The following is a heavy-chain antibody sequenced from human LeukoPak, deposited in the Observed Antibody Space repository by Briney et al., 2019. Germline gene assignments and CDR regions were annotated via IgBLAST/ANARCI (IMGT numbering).Heavy chain of an antibody. D-gene: IGHD6-19*01. CDR3: AKVKEMYSSGSYYFDY. CDR1: GFTFSSYG. J-gene: IGHJ4*02. V-gene: IGHV3-30*18. CDR2: ISYDGFNP. Sequence: GGSLRLSCAASGFTFSSYGMHWVRQAPGKGLEWVAVISYDGFNPYYADSVKGRFTISRDNSKNTLWLQMNSLRAEDTAVYYCAKVKEMYSSGSYYFDYWGQGTLVTASS.